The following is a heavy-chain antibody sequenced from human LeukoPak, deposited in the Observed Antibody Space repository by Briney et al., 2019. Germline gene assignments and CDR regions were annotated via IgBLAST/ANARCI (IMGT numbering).Heavy chain of an antibody. CDR1: GYTLTELS. D-gene: IGHD3-3*01. V-gene: IGHV1-24*01. CDR3: AILTYSPPLRFSLNPPDAFDI. J-gene: IGHJ3*02. Sequence: ASVKVSCKVSGYTLTELSMHWVRQAPGKGLEWMGGFDPEDGETIYAQKFQGRVTMTEDTSTDTAYMELSSLRSEDTAVYYCAILTYSPPLRFSLNPPDAFDIWGQGTMVTVSS. CDR2: FDPEDGET.